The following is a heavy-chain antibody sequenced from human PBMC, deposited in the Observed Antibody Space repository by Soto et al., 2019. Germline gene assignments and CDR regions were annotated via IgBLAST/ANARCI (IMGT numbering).Heavy chain of an antibody. D-gene: IGHD1-1*01. Sequence: ASVKVSCKASGYTFTSYGISWVRQAPGQGLEWMGWISAYNGNTNYAQKLQGRVTMTTDTSTSTAYMELRSLRSDDTAVYYFARMSGGGRVQLERHAPYYYYYMDVWGKGTTVTVSS. CDR1: GYTFTSYG. CDR3: ARMSGGGRVQLERHAPYYYYYMDV. CDR2: ISAYNGNT. J-gene: IGHJ6*03. V-gene: IGHV1-18*01.